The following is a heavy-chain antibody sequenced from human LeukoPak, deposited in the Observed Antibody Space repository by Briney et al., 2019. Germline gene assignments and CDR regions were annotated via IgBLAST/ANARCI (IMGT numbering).Heavy chain of an antibody. CDR2: INHSGST. J-gene: IGHJ4*02. Sequence: SETLSLTCAVYGGSFSGYYWGWIRQPPGKGLEWIGEINHSGSTNYNPSLKSRVTISVDTSKNQFSLKLSSVTAADTAVYYCARGLSSWYVGDVYFDYWGQGTLVTVSS. CDR1: GGSFSGYY. V-gene: IGHV4-34*01. CDR3: ARGLSSWYVGDVYFDY. D-gene: IGHD6-13*01.